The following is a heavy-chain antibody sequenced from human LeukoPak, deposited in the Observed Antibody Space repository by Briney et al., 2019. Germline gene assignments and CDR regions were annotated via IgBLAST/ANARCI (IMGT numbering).Heavy chain of an antibody. V-gene: IGHV4-4*07. J-gene: IGHJ4*02. CDR3: ARSGLWFGELRDYFDY. D-gene: IGHD3-10*01. CDR1: GGSISSYY. Sequence: PSETPSLTCTVSGGSISSYYWKWIRQPAGKGLEWIGRIYTSGSTNYNPSLKSRVTMSVDTSKNQLSLKLGSVTAADTAVYYCARSGLWFGELRDYFDYWDQGTLVTVSS. CDR2: IYTSGST.